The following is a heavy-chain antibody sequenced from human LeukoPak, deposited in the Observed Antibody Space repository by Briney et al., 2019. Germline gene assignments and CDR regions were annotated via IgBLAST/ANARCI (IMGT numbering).Heavy chain of an antibody. CDR3: ARAGDGYNSHFDS. D-gene: IGHD5-24*01. V-gene: IGHV3-7*01. J-gene: IGHJ4*02. CDR2: IKQDESEK. CDR1: GFTFSSYW. Sequence: GGSLRLSCAASGFTFSSYWMSWVRQAPGKGLEWVANIKQDESEKYYVDSVKGRFTISRDNAKNSLYLQMNSLRPEDTAVYYCARAGDGYNSHFDSWGQGTLVTVSS.